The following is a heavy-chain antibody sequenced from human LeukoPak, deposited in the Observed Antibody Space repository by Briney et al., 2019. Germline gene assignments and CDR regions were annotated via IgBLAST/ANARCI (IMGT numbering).Heavy chain of an antibody. CDR3: ARRRVGATTGDAFDI. CDR2: IYYSGST. CDR1: GGSISSSSYY. V-gene: IGHV4-39*01. J-gene: IGHJ3*02. D-gene: IGHD1-26*01. Sequence: PSETLSLTCTVSGGSISSSSYYWGWIRQPPGKGLEWIGSIYYSGSTYYNPSLKSRVTISVDTSKNQFSLKLSSVTAADTAVYYCARRRVGATTGDAFDIWGQGTMVTVSS.